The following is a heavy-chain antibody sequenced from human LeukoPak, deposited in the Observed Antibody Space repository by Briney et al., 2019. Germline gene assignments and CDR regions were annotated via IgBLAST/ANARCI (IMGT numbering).Heavy chain of an antibody. D-gene: IGHD3-10*01. CDR1: GFTFSDYG. J-gene: IGHJ4*02. CDR2: ISGSGIST. V-gene: IGHV3-23*01. CDR3: IYGSGRTRGFDY. Sequence: GGSLRLSCAAAGFTFSDYGMNWVRQAPGKGLEWVSGISGSGISTYYADSVKGRFTISRDNAENSLYLQMNSLRAEDTAVYYCIYGSGRTRGFDYWGQGTLVTVSS.